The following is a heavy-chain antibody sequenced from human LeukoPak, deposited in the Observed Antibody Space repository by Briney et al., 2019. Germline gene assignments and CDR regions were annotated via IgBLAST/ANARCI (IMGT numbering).Heavy chain of an antibody. CDR3: ARVSGYADY. Sequence: SETLSLTCTVSGGSISSHYWSWIRQPPGKGLEWIGYIYYSGSTNYNPSLKSRVTISVDTSKNQFSLKLSSVTAADTAVYYCARVSGYADYWGQGTPVTVSS. CDR2: IYYSGST. CDR1: GGSISSHY. J-gene: IGHJ4*02. D-gene: IGHD3-22*01. V-gene: IGHV4-59*11.